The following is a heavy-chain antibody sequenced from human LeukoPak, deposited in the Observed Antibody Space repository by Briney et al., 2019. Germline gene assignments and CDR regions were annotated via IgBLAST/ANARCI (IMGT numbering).Heavy chain of an antibody. J-gene: IGHJ4*02. D-gene: IGHD4-17*01. V-gene: IGHV4-59*08. CDR2: IYHTGNI. CDR1: GASITSYY. Sequence: SETLSLTCAVSGASITSYYWTWIRQPPGKGLEWIGYIYHTGNIKYNPSLNSRVTISIDTSKNQFSLKLSSVTAADTAVYYCARARGYGDLQLYFDYWGQGTLVTVSS. CDR3: ARARGYGDLQLYFDY.